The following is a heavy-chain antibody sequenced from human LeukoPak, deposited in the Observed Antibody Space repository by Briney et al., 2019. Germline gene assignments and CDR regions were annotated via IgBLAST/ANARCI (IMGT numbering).Heavy chain of an antibody. Sequence: ASVKVSCKASGYTFTGYYMHWVRQAPGQGVEWMGWINPNSGGTNYAQKFQGRVTMTRDTSISTAYMELSSLRSEDTAVYYCARVHSYGDYYFDYWGQGTLVTVSS. CDR1: GYTFTGYY. CDR3: ARVHSYGDYYFDY. D-gene: IGHD5-18*01. V-gene: IGHV1-2*02. CDR2: INPNSGGT. J-gene: IGHJ4*02.